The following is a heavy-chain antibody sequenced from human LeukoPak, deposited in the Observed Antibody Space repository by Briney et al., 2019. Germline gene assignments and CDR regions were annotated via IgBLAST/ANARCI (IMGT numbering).Heavy chain of an antibody. CDR3: AREGGVTIPFDF. CDR2: ISGNGMYI. D-gene: IGHD3-16*01. V-gene: IGHV3-21*01. J-gene: IGHJ4*02. Sequence: GGSLRLSCAASGFSFSSFSINWVRQAPGKGPEWVSSISGNGMYIYYADAVEGRFTVSKDNAKNSVYLQMNSLRTDDTAVYYCAREGGVTIPFDFWGRGTLVTVSS. CDR1: GFSFSSFS.